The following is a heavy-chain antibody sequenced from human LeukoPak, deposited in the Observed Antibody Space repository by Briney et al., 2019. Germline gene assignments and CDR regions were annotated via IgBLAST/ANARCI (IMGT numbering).Heavy chain of an antibody. J-gene: IGHJ4*02. Sequence: GGSLRLSCAASGFTFSSYVMHWVRQAPGKGLEWVAVISYDGSNKYYADSVKGRFTISRDNSKNTLYLQMNSLRAEDAAVYYCARDGASSGYATLDYWGQGTLVTVSS. V-gene: IGHV3-30*04. CDR1: GFTFSSYV. CDR3: ARDGASSGYATLDY. D-gene: IGHD5-12*01. CDR2: ISYDGSNK.